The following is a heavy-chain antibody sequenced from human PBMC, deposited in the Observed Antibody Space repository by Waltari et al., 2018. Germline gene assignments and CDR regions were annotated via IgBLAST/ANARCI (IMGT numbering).Heavy chain of an antibody. CDR3: AKDQHIAQTG. Sequence: EVQLLESGRGLVQPGGSLRLSWAASGFTFRSYALSWVRQAPGKGLEWVSAISGSGGSTYYADSVKGRFTISRDNSKNTLYLQMNSLRAEDTAVYYCAKDQHIAQTGWGQGTLVTVSS. CDR2: ISGSGGST. CDR1: GFTFRSYA. D-gene: IGHD3-9*01. V-gene: IGHV3-23*01. J-gene: IGHJ4*02.